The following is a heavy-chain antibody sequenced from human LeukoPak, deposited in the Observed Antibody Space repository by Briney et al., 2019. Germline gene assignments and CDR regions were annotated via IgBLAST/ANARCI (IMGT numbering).Heavy chain of an antibody. CDR1: GGSISSSSYY. CDR2: IYYSGST. J-gene: IGHJ4*02. D-gene: IGHD4-23*01. V-gene: IGHV4-39*01. Sequence: SETLSLTCTVSGGSISSSSYYWGWIRQPPGKGLEWIGPIYYSGSTYYNPSLKSRVTISVDTSKNQLSLKLSSVTAADTAVYYCASEKTTVEDFDYWGQGTLVTVSS. CDR3: ASEKTTVEDFDY.